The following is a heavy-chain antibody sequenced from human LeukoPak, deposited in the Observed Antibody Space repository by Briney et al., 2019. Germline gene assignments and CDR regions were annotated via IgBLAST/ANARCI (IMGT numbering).Heavy chain of an antibody. CDR3: ASTIAASIDY. D-gene: IGHD6-13*01. V-gene: IGHV4-34*01. J-gene: IGHJ4*02. Sequence: PSETLSLTWAVYGGSFSGYYWSWIRQPPGKGLEWIGEINHSGSTNYNPSLKSRVTISVDTSKNQFSLKLSSVTAADTAVYYCASTIAASIDYWGQGTLVTVSS. CDR2: INHSGST. CDR1: GGSFSGYY.